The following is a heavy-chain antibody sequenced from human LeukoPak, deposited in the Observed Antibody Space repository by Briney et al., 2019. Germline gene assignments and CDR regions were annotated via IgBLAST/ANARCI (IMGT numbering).Heavy chain of an antibody. CDR1: GFPFSDYS. J-gene: IGHJ4*02. Sequence: GGSLRLSCTASGFPFSDYSMNWVRQAPGKGLEWISYIGISSGNTKYADSVKGRFTISADNARNSLYLQMNSLRVEDTAVYYCARDHNYAFDDWGQGTLVSVSS. CDR3: ARDHNYAFDD. CDR2: IGISSGNT. V-gene: IGHV3-48*04. D-gene: IGHD1-1*01.